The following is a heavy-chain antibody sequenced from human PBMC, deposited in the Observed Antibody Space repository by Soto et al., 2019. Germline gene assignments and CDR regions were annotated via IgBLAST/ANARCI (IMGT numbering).Heavy chain of an antibody. J-gene: IGHJ4*02. D-gene: IGHD4-17*01. CDR3: ARVMTTVTTLDY. Sequence: PSGTLSLTCTVSGGSISSGDYYWSWIRQPPGKGLEWIGYIYYSGSTYYNPSLKSRVTISVDTSKNQFSLKLSSVTAADTAVYYCARVMTTVTTLDYWGKGTLVTVSS. CDR1: GGSISSGDYY. V-gene: IGHV4-30-4*01. CDR2: IYYSGST.